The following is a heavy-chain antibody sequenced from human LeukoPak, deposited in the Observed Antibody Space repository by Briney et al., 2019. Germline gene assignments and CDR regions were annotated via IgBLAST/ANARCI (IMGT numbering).Heavy chain of an antibody. V-gene: IGHV3-23*01. CDR2: ISGSGGST. CDR3: AKDVTVGATIAHHDAFDI. J-gene: IGHJ3*02. D-gene: IGHD1-26*01. CDR1: GFTFSSYA. Sequence: GGSLRLSCAASGFTFSSYAMSWVRQAPGKGLEWVSAISGSGGSTYYADSVKGRFTISRDNSKNTLYLQMNSLRAEDTAVYYCAKDVTVGATIAHHDAFDIWGQGTMVTVSS.